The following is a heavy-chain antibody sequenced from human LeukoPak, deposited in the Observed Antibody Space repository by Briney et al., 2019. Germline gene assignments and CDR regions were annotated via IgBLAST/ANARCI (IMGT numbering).Heavy chain of an antibody. J-gene: IGHJ4*02. D-gene: IGHD5-12*01. CDR2: IYTSGST. CDR3: ARGPIRSWLRFRGGKLLALGY. V-gene: IGHV4-61*02. Sequence: PSETLSLTCTVSGASISSGSYYWSWIRQPAGKGLEWIGRIYTSGSTNYNPSLKSRVTISVDTSKNQFSLKLSSVTAADTAVYYCARGPIRSWLRFRGGKLLALGYWGQGTLVTVSS. CDR1: GASISSGSYY.